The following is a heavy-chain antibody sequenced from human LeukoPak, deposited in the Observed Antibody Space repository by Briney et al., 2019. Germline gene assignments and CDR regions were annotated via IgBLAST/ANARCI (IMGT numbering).Heavy chain of an antibody. CDR1: GGSISSTNW. D-gene: IGHD2-15*01. CDR2: IYHSGST. J-gene: IGHJ6*02. V-gene: IGHV4-4*02. CDR3: ARASCSGGSCYPYGMDV. Sequence: SETLSLTCAVSGGSISSTNWWSWVRQPPGKGLEWIGEIYHSGSTNYNPSLKSRVTISVDKSKNQFSLKVSSVTAADTAVYYCARASCSGGSCYPYGMDVWGQGTTVTVSS.